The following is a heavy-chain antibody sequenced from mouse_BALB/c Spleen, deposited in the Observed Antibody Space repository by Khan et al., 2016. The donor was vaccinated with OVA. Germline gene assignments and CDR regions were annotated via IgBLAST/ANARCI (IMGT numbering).Heavy chain of an antibody. CDR1: GYTFTSYW. CDR3: ARENYYGSTCYAMDY. Sequence: DLVKPGASVKLSCKASGYTFTSYWINWINQRPGPGLEWIGRIAPGSGSTYSNEMFKGKATLTVDTSSSTAYIQLSSLSSEDAAVYVCARENYYGSTCYAMDYWGQGTSVTVSS. D-gene: IGHD1-1*01. CDR2: IAPGSGST. V-gene: IGHV1S41*01. J-gene: IGHJ4*01.